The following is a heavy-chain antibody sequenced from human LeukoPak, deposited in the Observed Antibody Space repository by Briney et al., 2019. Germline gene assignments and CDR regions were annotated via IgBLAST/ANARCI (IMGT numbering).Heavy chain of an antibody. D-gene: IGHD3-3*01. Sequence: TPSETLSLTCTVSGGSISGSTYYWAWIRQPPGKGLEWIGSVYYTGNTYHNPSLKSRVTISVDTSKNQFSLRLSFLTAADTAVYYRARIRYDFWSGYYFSTGFDYWGQGTLVTVSS. J-gene: IGHJ4*02. V-gene: IGHV4-39*07. CDR1: GGSISGSTYY. CDR2: VYYTGNT. CDR3: ARIRYDFWSGYYFSTGFDY.